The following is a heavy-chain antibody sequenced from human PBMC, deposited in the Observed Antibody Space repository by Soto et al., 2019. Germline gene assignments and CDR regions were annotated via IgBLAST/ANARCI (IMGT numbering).Heavy chain of an antibody. CDR2: IIPILGIA. Sequence: QVQLVQSGAEVKKPGSSVKVSCKASGGTFSSYTISWVRQAPGQGLEWMGRIIPILGIANYAQKFQGRVTITADKSTSTAYMALSSLRSEDTAVYYCAREEAVTTHYYYYYYMDVWGKGTTVTVSS. CDR1: GGTFSSYT. J-gene: IGHJ6*03. V-gene: IGHV1-69*08. CDR3: AREEAVTTHYYYYYYMDV. D-gene: IGHD4-17*01.